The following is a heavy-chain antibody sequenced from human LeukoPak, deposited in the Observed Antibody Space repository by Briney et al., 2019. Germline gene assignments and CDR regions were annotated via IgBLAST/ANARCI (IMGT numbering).Heavy chain of an antibody. J-gene: IGHJ4*02. CDR1: GYTFTNYD. V-gene: IGHV1-8*01. Sequence: ASVMVSCKASGYTFTNYDINWVRQAAGQGLEWLGFITPSTANTDYAQKLQGRITMTTDNSINTAYMELSSLRSDDTAVYYCARFRYDFGDGPDFWGQGTLVTVSS. CDR2: ITPSTANT. CDR3: ARFRYDFGDGPDF. D-gene: IGHD4/OR15-4a*01.